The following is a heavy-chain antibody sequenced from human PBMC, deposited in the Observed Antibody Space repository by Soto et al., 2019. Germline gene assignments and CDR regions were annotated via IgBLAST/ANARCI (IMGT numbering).Heavy chain of an antibody. V-gene: IGHV2-5*02. J-gene: IGHJ4*02. CDR1: GFSLRTTGVG. CDR2: IYWDDDK. Sequence: QITLKESGPTLVKPTQTLTLTCPYSGFSLRTTGVGVGWIRQPPGKALEWLGIIYWDDDKRYSPSLKSRLTLTSDISKSQVVLTMTNMGPVDTATYFCAHTWGLPFDYWGPGNLVIVSS. CDR3: AHTWGLPFDY. D-gene: IGHD3-16*01.